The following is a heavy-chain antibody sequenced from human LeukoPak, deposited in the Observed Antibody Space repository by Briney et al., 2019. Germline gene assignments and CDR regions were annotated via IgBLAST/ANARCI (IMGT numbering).Heavy chain of an antibody. CDR2: IYYSGST. CDR1: GGSISSSSYY. D-gene: IGHD3-3*01. V-gene: IGHV4-39*01. CDR3: ARGGRRFLRWFDP. J-gene: IGHJ5*02. Sequence: PSETLSLTCTVSGGSISSSSYYWGWIRQPPGKGLEWIGSIYYSGSTYYNPSLKSRVTISVDTSKNQFSLKLSSVTAADTAVYYCARGGRRFLRWFDPWGQGTLVTVSS.